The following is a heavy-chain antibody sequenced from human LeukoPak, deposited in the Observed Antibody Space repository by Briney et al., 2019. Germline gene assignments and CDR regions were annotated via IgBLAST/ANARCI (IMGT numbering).Heavy chain of an antibody. V-gene: IGHV3-43*02. CDR2: ISGCGGTT. Sequence: AESLRLSCAASGFTFDDSAMHWVRQAPGKGLDWVSLISGCGGTTYYADSVKGRFTISRDNSKNSLYLQINSLRIEDTALYYCAKDLSGWGVFDYWGQGTMVTVSS. D-gene: IGHD6-19*01. J-gene: IGHJ4*02. CDR3: AKDLSGWGVFDY. CDR1: GFTFDDSA.